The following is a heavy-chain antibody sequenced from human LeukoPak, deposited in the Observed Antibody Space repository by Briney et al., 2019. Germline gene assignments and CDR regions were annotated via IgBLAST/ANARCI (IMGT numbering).Heavy chain of an antibody. V-gene: IGHV3-21*01. CDR2: ISSSSSYI. J-gene: IGHJ4*02. CDR1: GLTFSNHS. Sequence: GGSLRLSCVASGLTFSNHSMNWVRQAPGKGLEWVSSISSSSSYIYYADSVKGRFTISRDNAKNSLYLQMNSLRPEDTAVYYCARDSISNGWSLYYFDYWGQGTLVTVSS. CDR3: ARDSISNGWSLYYFDY. D-gene: IGHD6-19*01.